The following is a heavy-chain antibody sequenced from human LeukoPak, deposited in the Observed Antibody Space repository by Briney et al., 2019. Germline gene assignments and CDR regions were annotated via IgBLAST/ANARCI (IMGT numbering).Heavy chain of an antibody. CDR2: IYYSGST. Sequence: SETLSLTCAVSGVSISSGDYYWSWIRQPPGKGLEWIGYIYYSGSTYYNPSLKSRVTISVDTSKNQFSLKLSSVTAADTAVYYCARCTGYYYYGMDVWGQGTTVTVSS. D-gene: IGHD2-8*01. V-gene: IGHV4-30-4*01. CDR3: ARCTGYYYYGMDV. J-gene: IGHJ6*02. CDR1: GVSISSGDYY.